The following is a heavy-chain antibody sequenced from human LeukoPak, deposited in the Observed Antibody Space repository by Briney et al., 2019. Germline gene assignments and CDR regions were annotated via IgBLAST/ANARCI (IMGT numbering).Heavy chain of an antibody. V-gene: IGHV1-46*01. CDR2: INPSGGIT. D-gene: IGHD2-2*01. CDR3: ARGGCSSTSCLMYNWLDP. Sequence: ASVKVSCKASGYTFTSYYMHWVRQAPGQGLEWLGIINPSGGITSYAQRFQGRVTISRDTSTSTVYMDLSSLRSEDTAVYYCARGGCSSTSCLMYNWLDPWGQGTLVTVSS. CDR1: GYTFTSYY. J-gene: IGHJ5*02.